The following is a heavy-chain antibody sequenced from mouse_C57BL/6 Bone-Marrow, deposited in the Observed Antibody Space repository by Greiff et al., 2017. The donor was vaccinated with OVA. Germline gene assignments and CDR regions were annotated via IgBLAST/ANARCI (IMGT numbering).Heavy chain of an antibody. CDR2: IRSKSSNYAT. CDR1: GFTFNTYA. V-gene: IGHV10-3*01. Sequence: EVQLVESGGGLVQPKGSLKLSCAASGFTFNTYAMHWVRQAPGKGLEWVAHIRSKSSNYATYYADSVKDRFTISRDDSQSMLYLQMNNLKTEDTAMYYCVRSQGAMDYWGQGTSVTVSS. J-gene: IGHJ4*01. CDR3: VRSQGAMDY.